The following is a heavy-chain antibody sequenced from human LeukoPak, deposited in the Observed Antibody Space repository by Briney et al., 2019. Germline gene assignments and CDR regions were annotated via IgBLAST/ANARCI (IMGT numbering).Heavy chain of an antibody. D-gene: IGHD1-7*01. CDR2: IRSSSTYI. J-gene: IGHJ4*02. Sequence: PGGSLRLSCAASGFTFSSYSMNWVRQAPGKGLEWVSSIRSSSTYIYYADSLKGRFTISRDNAKSSLYLQMNSLRAEDTAVYYCARSWDYDQSFDYWGQGTLVTVSS. CDR1: GFTFSSYS. CDR3: ARSWDYDQSFDY. V-gene: IGHV3-21*01.